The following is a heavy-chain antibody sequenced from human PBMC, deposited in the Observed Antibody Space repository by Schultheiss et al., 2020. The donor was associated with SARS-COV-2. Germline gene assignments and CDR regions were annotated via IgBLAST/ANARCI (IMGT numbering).Heavy chain of an antibody. CDR2: INPNSGGT. Sequence: ASVKVSCKASGYTFTGCYMHWVRQAPGQGLEWMGWINPNSGGTNYAQKFQGRVTMTRDTSISTAYMELSRLRSDDTAVYYCARDSGDRYYYYMDVWGKGTTVTVSS. J-gene: IGHJ6*03. V-gene: IGHV1-2*02. CDR1: GYTFTGCY. CDR3: ARDSGDRYYYYMDV. D-gene: IGHD3-10*01.